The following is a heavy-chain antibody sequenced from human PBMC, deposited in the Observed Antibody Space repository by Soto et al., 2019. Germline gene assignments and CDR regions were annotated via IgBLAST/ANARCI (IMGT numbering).Heavy chain of an antibody. CDR3: ARTTTVYGDYKFWDYYYGMDV. V-gene: IGHV4-30-4*01. Sequence: PSETLSLTCTVSGGSISSGDYYWSWIRQPPGKGLEWIGYIYYSGSTYYNPSLKSRVTISVDTSKNQFSLKLSSVTAADTAVYYCARTTTVYGDYKFWDYYYGMDVWGQGTTVTVSS. J-gene: IGHJ6*02. CDR1: GGSISSGDYY. D-gene: IGHD4-17*01. CDR2: IYYSGST.